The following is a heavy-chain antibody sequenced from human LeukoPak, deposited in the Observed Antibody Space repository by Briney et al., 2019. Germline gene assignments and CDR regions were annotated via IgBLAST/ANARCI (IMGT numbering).Heavy chain of an antibody. V-gene: IGHV3-74*01. CDR1: GFTFSSNW. Sequence: GGSLRLSCAASGFTFSSNWMLWVRHAPGKGLVWISRIISDGSTTDYADSVKGRFTISRNNAKNTLYLQMNRLRAEYTAVYHCVSSAHGEAGWGQGTLVTVSS. D-gene: IGHD6-19*01. CDR3: VSSAHGEAG. CDR2: IISDGSTT. J-gene: IGHJ4*02.